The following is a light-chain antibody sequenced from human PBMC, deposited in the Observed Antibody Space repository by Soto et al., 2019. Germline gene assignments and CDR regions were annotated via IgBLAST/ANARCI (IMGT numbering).Light chain of an antibody. V-gene: IGLV2-8*01. J-gene: IGLJ3*02. CDR3: ISYAGSSIWV. Sequence: QSALTQPPSASGSPGQSVTISCTGTSSDVGAYNYVSWYQQHPGKAPKLMIYDVTKRPSGVPDRFSGSKSGNTASLTVSGLQAEDEADYYCISYAGSSIWVFGVGTTLTVL. CDR1: SSDVGAYNY. CDR2: DVT.